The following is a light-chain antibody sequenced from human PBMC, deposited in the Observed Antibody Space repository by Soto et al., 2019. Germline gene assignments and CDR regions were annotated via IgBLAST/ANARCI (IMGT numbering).Light chain of an antibody. J-gene: IGLJ2*01. CDR2: DVS. Sequence: QSALTQPASVSGSPGQSITISCTGTSSDVGGYNYVSWYQQHPGKAPKLMIYDVSNRPSGVSNRFSGSKSGNTASLTISGIQAEDEADYYFSSYTSSSRVSGGGTKLTVL. CDR1: SSDVGGYNY. CDR3: SSYTSSSRV. V-gene: IGLV2-14*01.